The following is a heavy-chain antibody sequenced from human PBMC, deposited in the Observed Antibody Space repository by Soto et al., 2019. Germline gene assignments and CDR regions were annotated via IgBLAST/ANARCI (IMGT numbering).Heavy chain of an antibody. CDR3: AKVTPDVYSSSYWFDP. V-gene: IGHV3-30*18. Sequence: GSLRLSCAASGFTFSSYGMHWVRQAPGKGLEWVAVISYDGSNKYYADSVKGRFTISRDNSKNTLYLQMNSLRAEDTAVYYCAKVTPDVYSSSYWFDPWGQGTLVTV. D-gene: IGHD6-6*01. J-gene: IGHJ5*02. CDR2: ISYDGSNK. CDR1: GFTFSSYG.